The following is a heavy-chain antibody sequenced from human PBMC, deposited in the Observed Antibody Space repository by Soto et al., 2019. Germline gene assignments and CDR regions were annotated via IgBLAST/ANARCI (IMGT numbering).Heavy chain of an antibody. Sequence: PGGSLRLSCAASGFTFSSYWMHWVRQAPGKGLVWVSRINSDGSSTSYADSVKGRFTISRDNAKNTLYLQMNSLRAEDTAVYYCAIGRYGSTWYYCFDFWGQGTLVTVSS. V-gene: IGHV3-74*01. CDR3: AIGRYGSTWYYCFDF. J-gene: IGHJ4*02. CDR2: INSDGSST. D-gene: IGHD6-13*01. CDR1: GFTFSSYW.